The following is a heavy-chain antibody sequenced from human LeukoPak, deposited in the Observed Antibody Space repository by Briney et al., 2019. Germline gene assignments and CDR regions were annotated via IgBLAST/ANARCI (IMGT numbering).Heavy chain of an antibody. V-gene: IGHV3-9*01. CDR2: ISWNGGSI. CDR1: GFTFDDYA. CDR3: AKDIDSSSWYYFDY. D-gene: IGHD6-13*01. Sequence: GGSLRLSCAASGFTFDDYAMHWVRHAPGKGLEWVSGISWNGGSIGYADSVKGRFTISRDNAKNSLYLQMNSLRAEDTALYYCAKDIDSSSWYYFDYWGQGTLVTVSS. J-gene: IGHJ4*02.